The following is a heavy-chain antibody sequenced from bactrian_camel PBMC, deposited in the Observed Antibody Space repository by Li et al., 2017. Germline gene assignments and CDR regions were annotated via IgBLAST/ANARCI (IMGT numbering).Heavy chain of an antibody. Sequence: QLVESGGGSVQAGGSLRLSCAASNYIYNGGCMGWYRQAPGKQRERVAVVYSRGPGTYVTNSVKGRFTVSQDNAKNTVYLQMNSLKPDDTAVYYCAADRRPVGAGIEYCAPLKRYGYRGQGTQVTVS. CDR3: AADRRPVGAGIEYCAPLKRYGY. CDR1: NYIYNGGC. D-gene: IGHD6*01. CDR2: VYSRGPGT. J-gene: IGHJ4*01. V-gene: IGHV3S54*01.